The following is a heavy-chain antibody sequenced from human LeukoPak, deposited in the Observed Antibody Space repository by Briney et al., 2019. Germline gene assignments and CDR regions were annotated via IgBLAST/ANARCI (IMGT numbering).Heavy chain of an antibody. D-gene: IGHD1-26*01. V-gene: IGHV4-59*08. CDR3: ATHKSGSYYSFDY. CDR1: GGSIRSYY. J-gene: IGHJ4*02. CDR2: VHYSEST. Sequence: SETLSLTCTVSGGSIRSYYWSWVRQPPGKGLEWIGYVHYSESTNYNPSLKSRVIISVDTSKNQFSLKLSSVTAADTAVYYCATHKSGSYYSFDYWGQGTLVTVSA.